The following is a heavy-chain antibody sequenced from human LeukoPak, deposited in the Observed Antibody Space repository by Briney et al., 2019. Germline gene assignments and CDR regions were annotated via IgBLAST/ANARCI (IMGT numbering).Heavy chain of an antibody. V-gene: IGHV3-30*02. Sequence: GGSLRLSCAASGFTFRNYGMHWVRQAPGKGLEWVAIVWSNGINNYYADSVRGRFTISRDNSRNTLHLQMDSLRPEDTSVYYCVKESGPFGAFDIWGQGTMVTVSS. CDR3: VKESGPFGAFDI. CDR2: VWSNGINN. D-gene: IGHD3-10*01. J-gene: IGHJ3*02. CDR1: GFTFRNYG.